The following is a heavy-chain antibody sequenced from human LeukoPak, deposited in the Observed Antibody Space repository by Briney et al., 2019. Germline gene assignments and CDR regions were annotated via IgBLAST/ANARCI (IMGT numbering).Heavy chain of an antibody. Sequence: PSETLSLTCTVSGGSISSYYCNWIRQPAGKGLEWIGRIYTSGSTNYNPSLKSRVTMSVDTSKNQFSLKLTSVTAADTAVYYCAGDREGLLDYWGQGTLVTVSS. J-gene: IGHJ4*02. CDR1: GGSISSYY. V-gene: IGHV4-4*07. CDR2: IYTSGST. CDR3: AGDREGLLDY.